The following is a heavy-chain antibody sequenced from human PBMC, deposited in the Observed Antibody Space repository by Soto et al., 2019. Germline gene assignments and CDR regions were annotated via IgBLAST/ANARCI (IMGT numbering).Heavy chain of an antibody. Sequence: QVQLVQSGAEVKKPGSSVKVSCKASGGTFSSYTISWVRQAPGQGLEWMGRIIPILGIANYAQKFQGRVTITADKSTSTDYMELSSLRSEDTAVYYCASWAYYYDSSGLDAFDIWGQGTMVTVSS. J-gene: IGHJ3*02. CDR3: ASWAYYYDSSGLDAFDI. CDR1: GGTFSSYT. D-gene: IGHD3-22*01. V-gene: IGHV1-69*02. CDR2: IIPILGIA.